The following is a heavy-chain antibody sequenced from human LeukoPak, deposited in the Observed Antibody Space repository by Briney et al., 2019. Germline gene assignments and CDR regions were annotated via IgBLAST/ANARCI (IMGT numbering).Heavy chain of an antibody. CDR2: ISSSSSYI. V-gene: IGHV3-21*01. CDR1: GFTFSSYS. D-gene: IGHD2-8*01. J-gene: IGHJ2*01. Sequence: NPGGSLRLSCAASGFTFSSYSMNWVRQAPGKGLEWVSSISSSSSYIYYADSVKGRFTISRDNAKNSLYLQMNSLRAEDTAVYYCARVVPGMASRYFDLWGRGTLVTVSS. CDR3: ARVVPGMASRYFDL.